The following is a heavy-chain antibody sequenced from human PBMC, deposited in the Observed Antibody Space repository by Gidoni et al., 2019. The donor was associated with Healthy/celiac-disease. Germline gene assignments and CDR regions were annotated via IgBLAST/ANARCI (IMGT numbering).Heavy chain of an antibody. CDR3: ARGGITDFRRELDY. CDR2: IWYSGGT. D-gene: IGHD3-10*01. J-gene: IGHJ4*02. CDR1: GGSVSSGSYS. V-gene: IGHV4-61*01. Sequence: QVQLQESGPGLVTPSETLSLTCPVSGGSVSSGSYSWSWIRQPPGKGLEGIGYIWYSGGTNYNPTHKSRVTISVDTSKNQFSLKLSSVTAADTAVYYCARGGITDFRRELDYWGQGTLVTVSS.